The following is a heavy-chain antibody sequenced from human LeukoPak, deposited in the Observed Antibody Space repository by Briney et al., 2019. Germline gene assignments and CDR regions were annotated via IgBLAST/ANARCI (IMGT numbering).Heavy chain of an antibody. Sequence: LSLTCTVSGGSISSGGYYWSWIRQAPGKGLEWVSLISSGGSTYYADSVRDRFTISRDNSKNTLYLQMNNLRAEDTAVYYCARDWGNWNYDYWGQGSLVTVSS. V-gene: IGHV3-66*01. J-gene: IGHJ4*02. CDR2: ISSGGST. CDR1: GGSISSGGYY. CDR3: ARDWGNWNYDY. D-gene: IGHD1-7*01.